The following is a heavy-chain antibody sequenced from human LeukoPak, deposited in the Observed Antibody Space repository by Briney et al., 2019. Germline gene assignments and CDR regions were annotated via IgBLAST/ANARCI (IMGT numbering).Heavy chain of an antibody. Sequence: SETLSLTCTVSGGSISSDYWSWIRQPPGKGLEWIGYIYYSGSTNYNPSLKSRVTISVDTSKNQFSLKLSSVTAADTAVYYCARQGPRRYSSSWYYYAFDIWGQGTMVTVSS. D-gene: IGHD6-13*01. V-gene: IGHV4-59*08. CDR1: GGSISSDY. J-gene: IGHJ3*02. CDR3: ARQGPRRYSSSWYYYAFDI. CDR2: IYYSGST.